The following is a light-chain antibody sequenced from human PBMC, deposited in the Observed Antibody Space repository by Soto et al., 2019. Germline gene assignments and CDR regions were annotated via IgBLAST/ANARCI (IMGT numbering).Light chain of an antibody. CDR3: QQYNSYSLT. J-gene: IGKJ4*01. CDR2: YAS. CDR1: QSISGR. V-gene: IGKV1-5*01. Sequence: DILMTQSPSTLSASVGDRVTITCRASQSISGRLAWYLQKPGKAPKLLISYASNLESGVPSRFSGSGSGTEFTLTISSLPPDDFETYYCQQYNSYSLTFGGGTRVEIK.